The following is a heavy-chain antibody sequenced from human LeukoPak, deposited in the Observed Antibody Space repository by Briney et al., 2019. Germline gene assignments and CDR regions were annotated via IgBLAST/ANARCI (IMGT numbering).Heavy chain of an antibody. D-gene: IGHD4-17*01. CDR3: ARTDYGDYVGACDY. CDR1: GFSFSDAW. J-gene: IGHJ4*02. CDR2: IYHTGST. V-gene: IGHV4-4*02. Sequence: PGGSLRLSCAASGFSFSDAWMNWVRQPPGKGLEWIGEIYHTGSTNYNPSLKSRVTISVDTSKNQFSLKLSSVTAADTAVYYCARTDYGDYVGACDYWGQGTLVTVSS.